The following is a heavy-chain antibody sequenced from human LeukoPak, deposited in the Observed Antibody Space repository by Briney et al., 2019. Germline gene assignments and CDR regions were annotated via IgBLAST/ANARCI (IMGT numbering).Heavy chain of an antibody. CDR2: ISYDGSNK. CDR1: GFTFSSYG. V-gene: IGHV3-30*18. CDR3: AKPLLYSSSWYGTSFDY. D-gene: IGHD6-13*01. J-gene: IGHJ4*02. Sequence: GGSLRLSCVASGFTFSSYGMHWVRQAPGKGLEWVAVISYDGSNKYYADSVKGRFTISRDNSKNTLYLQMNSLRAEDTAVYYCAKPLLYSSSWYGTSFDYWGQGTLVTVSS.